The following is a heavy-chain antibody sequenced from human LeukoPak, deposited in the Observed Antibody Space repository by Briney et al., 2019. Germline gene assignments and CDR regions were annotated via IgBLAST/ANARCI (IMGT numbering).Heavy chain of an antibody. J-gene: IGHJ4*02. Sequence: ASVKVSCKASGYTFTSYYMHWVRQAPGQGLEWMGIINPSGGSTSYAQKFQGRVTMTRDMSTSTVYMELSSLRTEDAAVYHCARVTIVGATRGGFDYWGQGPWSPSPQ. CDR2: INPSGGST. V-gene: IGHV1-46*01. D-gene: IGHD1-26*01. CDR1: GYTFTSYY. CDR3: ARVTIVGATRGGFDY.